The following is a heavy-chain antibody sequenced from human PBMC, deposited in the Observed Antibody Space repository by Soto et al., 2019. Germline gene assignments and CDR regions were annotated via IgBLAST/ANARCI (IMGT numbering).Heavy chain of an antibody. CDR2: INHSGST. Sequence: SETLSLTCAVYGGSFSGYYWSWIRQPPGKGLEWIGEINHSGSTNYNPSLKSRVTISVDTSKNQFSLKLSSVTAADTAVYYCARGGAGYCTNGVCYNWFDPWGQGTLVTVSS. V-gene: IGHV4-34*01. CDR1: GGSFSGYY. D-gene: IGHD2-8*01. J-gene: IGHJ5*02. CDR3: ARGGAGYCTNGVCYNWFDP.